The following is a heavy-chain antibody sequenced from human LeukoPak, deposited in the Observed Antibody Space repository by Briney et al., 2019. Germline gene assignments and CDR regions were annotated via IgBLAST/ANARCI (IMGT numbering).Heavy chain of an antibody. V-gene: IGHV4-59*08. CDR1: GGSMSSYY. CDR3: ARVVYWYFDL. D-gene: IGHD2-15*01. J-gene: IGHJ2*01. CDR2: IYYSGST. Sequence: SETLSLTCTVSGGSMSSYYWSWIRQPPGKGLEWVGYIYYSGSTNYNPSLKSRVTISLDTSKNQFSLKLSSVTAADTAVYYCARVVYWYFDLWGRGTLVTVSS.